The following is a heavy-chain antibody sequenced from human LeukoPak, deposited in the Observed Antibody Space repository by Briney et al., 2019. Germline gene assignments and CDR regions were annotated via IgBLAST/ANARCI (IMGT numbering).Heavy chain of an antibody. CDR1: GFTFSTYT. J-gene: IGHJ3*02. CDR3: ARDLYSGSYPNAFDI. Sequence: GGSMRLSCAASGFTFSTYTMNWVRQAPGKGLEWVSYISSSISTIYYADSVKGRFTISRDNAKNSLYLQMNSLRAEDTAVYYCARDLYSGSYPNAFDIWGQGTMVTVSS. D-gene: IGHD1-26*01. CDR2: ISSSISTI. V-gene: IGHV3-48*04.